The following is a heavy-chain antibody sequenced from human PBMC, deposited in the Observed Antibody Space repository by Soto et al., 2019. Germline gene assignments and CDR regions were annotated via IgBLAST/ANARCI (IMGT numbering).Heavy chain of an antibody. Sequence: EVQLLESGGGFIHPGGSLRLSCAASGFSFSSFAMNWVRQAPGKGLEWVSIISGSADSTFYADSVKGRFTISRDNSKSTLYMQINSMRSEDTAVYYCAKARGAMIYANEVYGMDVWGHGTTSTVAS. CDR1: GFSFSSFA. V-gene: IGHV3-23*01. J-gene: IGHJ6*02. CDR2: ISGSADST. D-gene: IGHD2-8*01. CDR3: AKARGAMIYANEVYGMDV.